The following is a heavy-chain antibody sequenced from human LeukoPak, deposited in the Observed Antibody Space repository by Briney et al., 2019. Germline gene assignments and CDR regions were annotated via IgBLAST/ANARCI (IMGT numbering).Heavy chain of an antibody. V-gene: IGHV3-21*01. Sequence: GGSLRPSCAASGFTFSSYSMNWVRQAPGKGLEWVSSISSSSYIYYADSVKGRFTISRDNAKNSLYLQMNSLRAEDTAVYYCARDLTRGYYDSSGNWGQGTLVTVSS. CDR1: GFTFSSYS. CDR2: ISSSSYI. J-gene: IGHJ4*02. CDR3: ARDLTRGYYDSSGN. D-gene: IGHD3-22*01.